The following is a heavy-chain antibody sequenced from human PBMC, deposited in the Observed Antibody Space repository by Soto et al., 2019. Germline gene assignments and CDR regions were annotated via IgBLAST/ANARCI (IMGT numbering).Heavy chain of an antibody. CDR3: ASTPRITMVRGVITLFDY. CDR2: IIPIFGTA. V-gene: IGHV1-69*06. J-gene: IGHJ4*02. Sequence: ASVKVSCKASGGTFSSYAISWVRQAPGQGLEWMGGIIPIFGTANYAQKFQGRVTITADKSTSTAYMELSSLRSEDTAVYYGASTPRITMVRGVITLFDYWGQGTMVTVSS. D-gene: IGHD3-10*01. CDR1: GGTFSSYA.